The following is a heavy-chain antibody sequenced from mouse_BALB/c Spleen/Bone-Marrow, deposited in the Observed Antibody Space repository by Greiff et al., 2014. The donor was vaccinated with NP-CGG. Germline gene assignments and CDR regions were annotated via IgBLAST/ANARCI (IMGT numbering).Heavy chain of an antibody. CDR1: GYSITSGYY. CDR2: ISYDGSN. J-gene: IGHJ3*01. D-gene: IGHD1-1*01. Sequence: DVKLQESGPGLVKPSQSLSLTCSVTGYSITSGYYWNWIRQFPGNKLEWMGYISYDGSNNYNPSLNNRISITRDTSKNQFFLKLNSVTTEDTATYYCAREGGSRAYWGQGTLVTVSA. V-gene: IGHV3-6*02. CDR3: AREGGSRAY.